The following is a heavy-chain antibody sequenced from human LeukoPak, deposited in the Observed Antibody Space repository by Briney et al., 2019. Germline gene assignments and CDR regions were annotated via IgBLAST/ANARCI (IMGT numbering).Heavy chain of an antibody. CDR1: GGSFSGYY. CDR2: INHSGST. J-gene: IGHJ4*02. D-gene: IGHD5-24*01. Sequence: PSETLSLTCAVHGGSFSGYYWSWIRQPPGKGLEWIGEINHSGSTNYNPSLKSRVTISVDTSKNQFSLKLSSVTAADTAVYYCARGLVDRDGYNLDYWGQGTLVTVSS. V-gene: IGHV4-34*01. CDR3: ARGLVDRDGYNLDY.